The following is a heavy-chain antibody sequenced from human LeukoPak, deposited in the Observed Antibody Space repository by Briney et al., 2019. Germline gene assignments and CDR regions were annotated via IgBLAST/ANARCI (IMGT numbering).Heavy chain of an antibody. D-gene: IGHD5-18*01. CDR3: ARGYPTYNWFDP. J-gene: IGHJ5*02. V-gene: IGHV4-4*07. Sequence: SETLSLTCTVSGGSISSCYWSWIRQPAGKGLEWIGRIYTSGSTNYNPSLKSRVTMSVDTSKNQFSLKLSSVTAADTAVCYCARGYPTYNWFDPWGQGTLVTVSS. CDR2: IYTSGST. CDR1: GGSISSCY.